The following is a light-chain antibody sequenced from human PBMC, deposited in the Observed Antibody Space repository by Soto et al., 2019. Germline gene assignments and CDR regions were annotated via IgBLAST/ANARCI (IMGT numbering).Light chain of an antibody. Sequence: EIVMTQSPATLSLSPGERATLSCGASQSVRTNIAWYQQRPGQTPRLVIYGSSTRATGIPARFSGSGSGTEFTLTISSLQSEDFAVYYCQHYNNWPYTFGQGTKLEIK. CDR3: QHYNNWPYT. CDR1: QSVRTN. J-gene: IGKJ2*01. CDR2: GSS. V-gene: IGKV3-15*01.